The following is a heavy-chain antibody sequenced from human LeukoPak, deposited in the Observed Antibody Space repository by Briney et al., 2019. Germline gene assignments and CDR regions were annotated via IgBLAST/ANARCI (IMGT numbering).Heavy chain of an antibody. Sequence: GGSPRLSCAASGFTFSSYGMHWVRQAPGKGLEWGAVIWYDGSNKYYADSVKGRFTISRDNSKNTLYLQMNSLRAEDTAVYYCAKPQGNDYYFDYWGQGTLVTVSS. CDR2: IWYDGSNK. CDR1: GFTFSSYG. V-gene: IGHV3-33*06. CDR3: AKPQGNDYYFDY. D-gene: IGHD1-1*01. J-gene: IGHJ4*02.